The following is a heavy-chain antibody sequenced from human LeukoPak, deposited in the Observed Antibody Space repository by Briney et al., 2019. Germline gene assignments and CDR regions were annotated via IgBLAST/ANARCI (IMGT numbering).Heavy chain of an antibody. Sequence: SETLSLTCTVSSGSISTSNYYWGWVRQPPGKALEWIGNIFYSGSTYYSPSLKSRVPISLDTSRNQFSLKLSSVTAADTAVYYCARHPERSGYGYGDYYYYMDVWGKGTTVTISS. V-gene: IGHV4-39*01. CDR2: IFYSGST. J-gene: IGHJ6*03. CDR3: ARHPERSGYGYGDYYYYMDV. D-gene: IGHD5-18*01. CDR1: SGSISTSNYY.